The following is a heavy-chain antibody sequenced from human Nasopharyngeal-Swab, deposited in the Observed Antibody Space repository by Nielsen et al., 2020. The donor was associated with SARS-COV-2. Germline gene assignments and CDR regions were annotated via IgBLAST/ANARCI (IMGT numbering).Heavy chain of an antibody. CDR1: GFSLSNARMG. Sequence: SGPTLVTPTETPTLTCTVSGFSLSNARMGVSWIRQPPGKALEWLAHIFSNDEKSYSTSLKSRLTISKDTSKSQVVLTMTNMDPVDTATYYCARIPVGYSSGWIFAFDIWGQGTMVTVSS. J-gene: IGHJ3*02. V-gene: IGHV2-26*01. D-gene: IGHD6-19*01. CDR2: IFSNDEK. CDR3: ARIPVGYSSGWIFAFDI.